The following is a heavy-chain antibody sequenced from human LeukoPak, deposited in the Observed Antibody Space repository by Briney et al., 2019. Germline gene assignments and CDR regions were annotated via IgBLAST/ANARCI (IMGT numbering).Heavy chain of an antibody. CDR2: ISYDGSNK. Sequence: PGRSLRLSCAASGFTFSSYGMHWVRQAPGKGLEWVAVISYDGSNKYYADSVTGRFTISRDNSKNTLYLQMNSLRAEDTAVYYCAKDRPPFTIFGVDFDYWGQGTLVTVSS. V-gene: IGHV3-30*18. D-gene: IGHD3-3*01. CDR1: GFTFSSYG. J-gene: IGHJ4*02. CDR3: AKDRPPFTIFGVDFDY.